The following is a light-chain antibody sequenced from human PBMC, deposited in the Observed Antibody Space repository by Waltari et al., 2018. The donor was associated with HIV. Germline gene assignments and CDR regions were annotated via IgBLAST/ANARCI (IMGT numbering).Light chain of an antibody. J-gene: IGLJ2*01. Sequence: QSVLTQPPSVSGAPGQRVSISCTGSSSNLGAGFDAPWYQQLPGAAPRLLIDDDSTWPSGVPGRFSGCMSCTPASLATTWLPPYYAADYYCQSFDRGRTDVFFGGGTKLTV. CDR2: DDS. CDR1: SSNLGAGFD. V-gene: IGLV1-40*01. CDR3: QSFDRGRTDVF.